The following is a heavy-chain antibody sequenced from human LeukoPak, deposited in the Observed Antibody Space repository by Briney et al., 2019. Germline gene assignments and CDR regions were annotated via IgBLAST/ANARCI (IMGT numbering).Heavy chain of an antibody. CDR2: ISDSGGST. J-gene: IGHJ4*02. D-gene: IGHD5-24*01. V-gene: IGHV3-64D*09. CDR1: GFPFSSYA. Sequence: GGSLRLSCSASGFPFSSYAMHWVRQAPGKGLEYVSAISDSGGSTYYADSVKGRFTISRDNSKNTLYLQMSSLRAEDTAVYFCARGRDANNYVDYWGQGTLVTVSS. CDR3: ARGRDANNYVDY.